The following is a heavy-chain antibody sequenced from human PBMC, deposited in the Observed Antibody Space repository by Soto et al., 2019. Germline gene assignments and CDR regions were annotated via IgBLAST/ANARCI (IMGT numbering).Heavy chain of an antibody. CDR2: IDNSGGIT. V-gene: IGHV3-23*05. CDR3: AKGGYNYGFLFDC. J-gene: IGHJ4*02. Sequence: PGGSLRLSCAASGFTFSTYAMSWVRQAPGKGLEWVSTIDNSGGITYYADSVKGRFTISRDNSKNTLYLQMSSLRAEDTAVYYCAKGGYNYGFLFDCWGQGTLVTDSS. CDR1: GFTFSTYA. D-gene: IGHD5-18*01.